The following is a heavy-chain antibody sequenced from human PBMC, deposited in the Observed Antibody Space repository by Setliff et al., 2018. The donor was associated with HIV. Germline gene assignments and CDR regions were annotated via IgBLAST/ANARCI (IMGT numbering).Heavy chain of an antibody. V-gene: IGHV3-73*01. CDR2: IRSKADKYAT. CDR1: GFTFSGAE. Sequence: PGESLKISCAASGFTFSGAEIHWVRQASGKGLEWVGRIRSKADKYATDYGASAKGRFIISRDDSKKTAYLQMSSLRAEDTAMYYCARDGPGYSSGWYSPSFDYWGQGTLVTVSS. J-gene: IGHJ4*02. D-gene: IGHD6-19*01. CDR3: ARDGPGYSSGWYSPSFDY.